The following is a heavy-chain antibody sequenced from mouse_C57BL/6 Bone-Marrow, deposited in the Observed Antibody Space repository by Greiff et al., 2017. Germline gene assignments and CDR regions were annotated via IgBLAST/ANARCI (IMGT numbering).Heavy chain of an antibody. CDR2: SRNKANDYTT. V-gene: IGHV7-1*01. J-gene: IGHJ4*01. CDR3: ARDAEYYGSRDY. CDR1: GFTFSDFY. D-gene: IGHD1-1*01. Sequence: EVMLVESGGGLVQSGRSLRLSCATSGFTFSDFYMEWVRQAPGKGLEWIAASRNKANDYTTEYSASVKGRFIVSRDTSQSILYLQMNALRAEDTAIYYCARDAEYYGSRDYWGQGTSVTVSS.